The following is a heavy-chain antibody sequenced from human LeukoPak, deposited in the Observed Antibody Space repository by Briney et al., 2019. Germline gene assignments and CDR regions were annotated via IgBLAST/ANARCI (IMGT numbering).Heavy chain of an antibody. J-gene: IGHJ4*02. CDR2: INPNSGGT. CDR3: ARGLRFGELSLDV. Sequence: ASVKVSCKASGYTFTGYYMHWVRQAPGQGLEWMGWINPNSGGTNYAQKFQGRVTMTRDTSISTAYMELSSLRSEDTAVYYCARGLRFGELSLDVWGQGTLVTVSS. CDR1: GYTFTGYY. D-gene: IGHD3-10*01. V-gene: IGHV1-2*02.